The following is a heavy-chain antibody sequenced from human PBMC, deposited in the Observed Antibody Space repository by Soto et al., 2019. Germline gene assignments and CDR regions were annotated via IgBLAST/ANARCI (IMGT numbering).Heavy chain of an antibody. V-gene: IGHV1-8*01. CDR1: GYTFTSYD. CDR3: ARGVLNYYYYGMDV. Sequence: QVQLVQSGAEVKKPGASVKVSCKASGYTFTSYDINWVRQATGQGLEWMGWMNPNSGNTGYAQKFQGRVTMTRNTSITTHYMELSSLRSEDTAVYYCARGVLNYYYYGMDVWGQGTTVTVSS. J-gene: IGHJ6*02. CDR2: MNPNSGNT.